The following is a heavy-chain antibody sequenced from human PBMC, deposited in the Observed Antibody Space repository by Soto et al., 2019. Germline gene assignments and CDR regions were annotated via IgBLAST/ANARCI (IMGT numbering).Heavy chain of an antibody. V-gene: IGHV3-7*01. CDR3: ARSQMAAFDY. J-gene: IGHJ4*02. Sequence: EVHLVDSGGGLVQPGGSLRLSCTASEFTFSSYWMGWVRQAPGKGLEWVANIKQDGNEKHYMDSVKGRFTISRDDAKNALYLQMDSLRGEDTAVYYCARSQMAAFDYWGQGSLFTVSS. CDR1: EFTFSSYW. CDR2: IKQDGNEK.